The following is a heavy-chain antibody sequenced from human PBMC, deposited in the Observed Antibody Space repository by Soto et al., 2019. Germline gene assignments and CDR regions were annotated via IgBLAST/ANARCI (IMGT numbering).Heavy chain of an antibody. CDR2: IYWDDDK. CDR1: GFSLSTSGVG. CDR3: ARRQTYCGGNCYSGFDY. Sequence: QITLKESGPTLVKPTQTLTLTCTFSGFSLSTSGVGVGWIRQPPGKALEWLALIYWDDDKRYSPSLKSRLTITKDTSKNQVVLTMTNMDPVDTATYHCARRQTYCGGNCYSGFDYWGQGTLVTVSS. D-gene: IGHD2-21*02. V-gene: IGHV2-5*02. J-gene: IGHJ4*02.